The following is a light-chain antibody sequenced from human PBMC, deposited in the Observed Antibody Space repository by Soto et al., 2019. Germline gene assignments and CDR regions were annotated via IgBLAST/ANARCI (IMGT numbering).Light chain of an antibody. V-gene: IGKV1-39*01. J-gene: IGKJ1*01. CDR2: RAS. Sequence: DIQMTQSPSSLSASVGDRVTISCRASQIISTYLNWYQQKPGTAPRLLISRASSVKSGVTPRFSGNGSGRDFTLTISSLRPEDIATYFCQQSYTSPPWTFGQGTKVEVK. CDR3: QQSYTSPPWT. CDR1: QIISTY.